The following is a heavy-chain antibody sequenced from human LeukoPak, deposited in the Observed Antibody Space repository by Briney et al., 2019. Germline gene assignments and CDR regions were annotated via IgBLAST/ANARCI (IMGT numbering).Heavy chain of an antibody. Sequence: PGGSLRLPCAASGFTFSSYAMHWVRQAPGKGLEWVAVISYDGSNKYYADSVKGRFTISRDNSKNTLYLQMNSLRAEDTAVYCCARDSSTGYYDSSGYLSDYWGQGTLVTVSS. J-gene: IGHJ4*02. V-gene: IGHV3-30-3*01. CDR1: GFTFSSYA. CDR2: ISYDGSNK. CDR3: ARDSSTGYYDSSGYLSDY. D-gene: IGHD3-22*01.